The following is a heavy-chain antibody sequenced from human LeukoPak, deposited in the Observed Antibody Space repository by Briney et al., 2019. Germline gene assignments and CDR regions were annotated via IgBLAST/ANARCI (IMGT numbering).Heavy chain of an antibody. CDR3: VRVAAAGKGYGMDV. V-gene: IGHV4-30-4*01. Sequence: SETLSLTCTVSGGSLSSGDYYWSWLRQRPGMGLEWIGYIYYSGSTYYNPSLRGRVTILVDMSKNQFSLKLSSVTAADTAVYYCVRVAAAGKGYGMDVWGQGTTVTVSS. CDR2: IYYSGST. J-gene: IGHJ6*02. CDR1: GGSLSSGDYY. D-gene: IGHD6-13*01.